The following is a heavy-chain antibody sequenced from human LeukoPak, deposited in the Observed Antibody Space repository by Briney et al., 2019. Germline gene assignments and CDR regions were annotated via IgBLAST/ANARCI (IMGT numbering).Heavy chain of an antibody. CDR2: INAGNGNT. CDR3: APLGIAVAGGGY. CDR1: GYTFTSYA. D-gene: IGHD6-19*01. Sequence: GASVTVSCKASGYTFTSYAMHWVRQAPGQRLEWMGWINAGNGNTKYSQKFQGRVTITRDTSASTAYMELSSLRSEDTAVYYCAPLGIAVAGGGYWGQGTLVTVSS. J-gene: IGHJ4*02. V-gene: IGHV1-3*01.